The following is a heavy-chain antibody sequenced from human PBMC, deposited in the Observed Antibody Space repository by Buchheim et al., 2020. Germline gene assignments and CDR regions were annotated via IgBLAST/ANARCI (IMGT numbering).Heavy chain of an antibody. CDR1: GFTFSGHF. CDR3: VRDLTNSWTVDY. CDR2: ISNDGHNK. V-gene: IGHV3-30*03. D-gene: IGHD3-9*01. J-gene: IGHJ4*02. Sequence: QVQLVESGGGVVQPGRSLRLSCVASGFTFSGHFMHWVRQAPGKGLEWVAAISNDGHNKFYKKALKGRFTVSRDNSGNTLSLQMNSLRTEDTAVYFCVRDLTNSWTVDYWGQGT.